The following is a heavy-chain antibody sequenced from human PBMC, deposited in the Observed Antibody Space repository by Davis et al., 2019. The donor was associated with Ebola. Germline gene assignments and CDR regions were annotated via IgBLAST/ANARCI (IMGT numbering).Heavy chain of an antibody. CDR2: INAGSGNT. Sequence: ASVKVSCNASGYTFSSYGISWVRQAPGQRLEWMGWINAGSGNTKYSQKFQARVTITRDTSASTVYMDLSSLRSEDTAVYYCVRATDYCIGGYCSAHKYAFDIWGQGTMVTVSS. CDR3: VRATDYCIGGYCSAHKYAFDI. J-gene: IGHJ3*02. V-gene: IGHV1-3*01. CDR1: GYTFSSYG. D-gene: IGHD2-15*01.